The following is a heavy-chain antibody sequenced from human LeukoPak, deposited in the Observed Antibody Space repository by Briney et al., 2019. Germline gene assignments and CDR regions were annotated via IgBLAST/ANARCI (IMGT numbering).Heavy chain of an antibody. J-gene: IGHJ6*02. D-gene: IGHD2-15*01. V-gene: IGHV3-53*01. Sequence: GGSLRLSCAASGFTVSTNCMSWVRQAPGKGLEWVSVIYTGGNTDYADSVKGRFTISRDNSKNTVYLQMNSLRVEDTAVYYCARDKDWRYGMDVWGQGTTVTVPS. CDR1: GFTVSTNC. CDR3: ARDKDWRYGMDV. CDR2: IYTGGNT.